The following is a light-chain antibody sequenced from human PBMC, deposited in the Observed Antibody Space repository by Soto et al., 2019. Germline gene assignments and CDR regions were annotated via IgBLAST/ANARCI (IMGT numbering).Light chain of an antibody. CDR3: QQYNAWPWT. J-gene: IGKJ1*01. CDR2: DAS. V-gene: IGKV3-15*01. CDR1: QSVANN. Sequence: ERVMTQSPATLSVTPGESATLSCRASQSVANNLAWFQQKPGQAPRLLIYDASTRATSIPARFSGSGSGTELTLTISSLQSEDFAVYFCQQYNAWPWTFGQRTKVDI.